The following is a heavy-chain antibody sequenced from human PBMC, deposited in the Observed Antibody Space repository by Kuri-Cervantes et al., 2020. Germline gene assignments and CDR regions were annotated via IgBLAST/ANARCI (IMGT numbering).Heavy chain of an antibody. V-gene: IGHV4-4*02. CDR2: IYHSGST. Sequence: GSLRLSCAVSGGSISSSNWWSWVRQPPGKGLEWIGEIYHSGSTNYNPSLKSRVTISVDKSKNQFSLKLCSVTAADTAVYYCASTLGSGGEAMDVWGKGTTVTVSS. CDR3: ASTLGSGGEAMDV. J-gene: IGHJ6*04. CDR1: GGSISSSNW. D-gene: IGHD2-21*01.